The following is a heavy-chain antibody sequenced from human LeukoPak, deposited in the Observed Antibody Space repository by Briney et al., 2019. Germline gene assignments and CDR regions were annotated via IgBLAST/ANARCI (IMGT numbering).Heavy chain of an antibody. V-gene: IGHV4-39*01. CDR1: GGSISSSSYY. CDR2: IYYSGST. CDR3: ARGGWLQFRGFDY. Sequence: PSETLSLTCTVSGGSISSSSYYWGWIRQPPGKGLEWIGSIYYSGSTYYNPSLKSRVTISVDTSKNQFSLKLSSVTAADTAVYYCARGGWLQFRGFDYWGQGTLVTVSS. J-gene: IGHJ4*02. D-gene: IGHD5-12*01.